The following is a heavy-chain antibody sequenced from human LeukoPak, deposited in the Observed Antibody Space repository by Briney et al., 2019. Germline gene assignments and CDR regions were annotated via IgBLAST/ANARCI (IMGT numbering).Heavy chain of an antibody. Sequence: SETQSLTCTVSGHSISSYYSRWLRQPPGEGLECLGYIYYGGSTNYNPSLESRVTISVNTSKNQISLKLSSVTAAETAVYYCARLHLGRSGMDVWGQGTTVTVSS. CDR3: ARLHLGRSGMDV. V-gene: IGHV4-59*08. CDR1: GHSISSYY. D-gene: IGHD3-10*01. J-gene: IGHJ6*02. CDR2: IYYGGST.